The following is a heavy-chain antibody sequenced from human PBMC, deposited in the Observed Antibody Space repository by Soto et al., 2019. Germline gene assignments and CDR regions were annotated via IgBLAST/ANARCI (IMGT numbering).Heavy chain of an antibody. V-gene: IGHV2-5*02. CDR3: ALELEMATGVDY. CDR1: GFSLSTSGVG. CDR2: IYWDDDK. D-gene: IGHD5-12*01. Sequence: QITLKESGPPLVKPTQTLTLTCTFSGFSLSTSGVGVGWIRQPPGKALEWLALIYWDDDKRYSPSLKSRLTITKDTSKNQVVLTMTNMDPVDTATYYCALELEMATGVDYWGQGTLVTVSS. J-gene: IGHJ4*02.